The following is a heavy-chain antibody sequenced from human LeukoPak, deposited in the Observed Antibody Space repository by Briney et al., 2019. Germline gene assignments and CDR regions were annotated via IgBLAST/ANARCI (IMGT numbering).Heavy chain of an antibody. CDR2: ISGNGGTT. CDR3: AKADYDFWSGYYRPAL. Sequence: GGSLRLSCAASGFTFSYYGMTWVRQAPGKGLEWVSGISGNGGTTYYADSAKGRFTISRDNSKNTLYLQMNSLRAEDTAVYYCAKADYDFWSGYYRPALWGQGTLVTVSS. V-gene: IGHV3-23*01. D-gene: IGHD3-3*01. J-gene: IGHJ4*02. CDR1: GFTFSYYG.